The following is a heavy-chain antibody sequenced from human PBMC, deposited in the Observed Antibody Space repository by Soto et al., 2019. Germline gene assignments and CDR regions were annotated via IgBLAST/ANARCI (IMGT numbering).Heavy chain of an antibody. CDR3: AKEGSPKVSRWDDY. V-gene: IGHV3-30*18. CDR1: GFTFGDYG. D-gene: IGHD1-26*01. J-gene: IGHJ4*02. CDR2: ISHEGGTQ. Sequence: QVQLAESGGGVVQPGGSLRLSCAASGFTFGDYGIDWIRQAPGKGLEWVAVISHEGGTQYYADSVRGRFTVSRDNSKNILYLQMDSLRPEDTAVYFCAKEGSPKVSRWDDYWGQGTLVTVSS.